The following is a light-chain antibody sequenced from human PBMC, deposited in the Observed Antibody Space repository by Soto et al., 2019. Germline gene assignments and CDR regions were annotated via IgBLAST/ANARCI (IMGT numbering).Light chain of an antibody. Sequence: QSALTQPRSVSGSPGQSVTLSCTGTSSDVGGYNYVSWYQQHPGKAPKLMIDDVNKRPSGVPDRFSGSRSGNTPSLTISGLQAEDEADYYCCSYAGSYTWVFGGGTKLTVL. J-gene: IGLJ3*02. CDR3: CSYAGSYTWV. V-gene: IGLV2-11*01. CDR1: SSDVGGYNY. CDR2: DVN.